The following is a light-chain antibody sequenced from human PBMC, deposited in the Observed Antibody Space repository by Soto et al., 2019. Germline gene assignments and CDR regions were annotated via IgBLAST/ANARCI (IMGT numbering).Light chain of an antibody. V-gene: IGKV1-39*01. Sequence: DIQMTQFPSSLSASVGDRVTITCRASQSIGSYLNWYQHKPGKAPKVLIYAASSLQSGVPSRFSGSGSGKGFNITIKSLQAEDFATYYCQHSYNTLITFGHGTRIEIK. CDR1: QSIGSY. CDR2: AAS. CDR3: QHSYNTLIT. J-gene: IGKJ5*01.